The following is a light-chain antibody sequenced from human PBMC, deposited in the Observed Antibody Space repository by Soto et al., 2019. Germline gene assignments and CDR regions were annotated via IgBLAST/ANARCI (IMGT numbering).Light chain of an antibody. Sequence: QTVVTQEPSLTVSPGGTVTLTCASSTGAVTSGHYPNWFQQKPGQAPRALIYSTDNKHSWTPARFSGSLLGGKAALTLSGVQPEDEAEYYCLLYDGETHVFGAGTKLTVL. CDR3: LLYDGETHV. CDR2: STD. V-gene: IGLV7-43*01. CDR1: TGAVTSGHY. J-gene: IGLJ1*01.